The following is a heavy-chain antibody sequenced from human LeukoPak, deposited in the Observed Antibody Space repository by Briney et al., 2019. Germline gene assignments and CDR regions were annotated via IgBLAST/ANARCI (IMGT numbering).Heavy chain of an antibody. CDR2: ISSSSSYI. CDR1: GFTFSSYT. Sequence: GGSLRLSCAASGFTFSSYTMNWVRQAPGKGLEWVSSISSSSSYIYYADSVKGRFTISRDNAKNSLYLQMNSLRAEDTAVYYCARDRYYDGTEQFDYWGQGTLVTVSS. D-gene: IGHD3-22*01. CDR3: ARDRYYDGTEQFDY. V-gene: IGHV3-21*01. J-gene: IGHJ4*02.